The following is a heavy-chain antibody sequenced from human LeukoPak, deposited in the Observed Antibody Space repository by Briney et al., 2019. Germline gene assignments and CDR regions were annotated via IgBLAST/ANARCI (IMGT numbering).Heavy chain of an antibody. Sequence: ASVKVSCKASGYTFTSYGISGVRQAPGQGVEWMGWISAYNGNTNYAQELQGRVTMTTDTSTSTAYMELRSLRSDDTAVYYCARVSSTLLRYFDWLGYFDYWGQGTLVTVSS. CDR3: ARVSSTLLRYFDWLGYFDY. CDR1: GYTFTSYG. D-gene: IGHD3-9*01. CDR2: ISAYNGNT. V-gene: IGHV1-18*01. J-gene: IGHJ4*02.